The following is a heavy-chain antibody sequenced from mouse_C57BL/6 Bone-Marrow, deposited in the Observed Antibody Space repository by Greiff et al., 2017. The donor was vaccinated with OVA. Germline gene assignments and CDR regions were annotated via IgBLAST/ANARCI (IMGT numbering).Heavy chain of an antibody. CDR1: GYTFTSYW. J-gene: IGHJ2*01. CDR3: ARATVVVEGYFDY. D-gene: IGHD1-1*01. CDR2: IHPNSGST. Sequence: VQLQQPGAELVKPGASVTLSCKASGYTFTSYWMHWVKQRPGQGLEWIGMIHPNSGSTNYNEKFKSKATLTVDKSSSTAYMQLSSLTSEDSAVYYCARATVVVEGYFDYWGQGTTLTVSS. V-gene: IGHV1-64*01.